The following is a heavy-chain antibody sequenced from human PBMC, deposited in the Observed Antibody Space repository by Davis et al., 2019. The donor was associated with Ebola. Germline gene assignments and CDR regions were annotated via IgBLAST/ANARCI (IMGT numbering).Heavy chain of an antibody. CDR3: ARDKVVVTAIPFDY. Sequence: ASVKVSCKASGYTFTGYYMHWVRQAPGQGLEWMGWINPNSGGTNYAQKFQGWVTMTRDTSTSTVYMELSSLRSEDTAVYYCARDKVVVTAIPFDYWGQGTLVTVSS. D-gene: IGHD2-21*02. J-gene: IGHJ4*02. CDR2: INPNSGGT. CDR1: GYTFTGYY. V-gene: IGHV1-2*04.